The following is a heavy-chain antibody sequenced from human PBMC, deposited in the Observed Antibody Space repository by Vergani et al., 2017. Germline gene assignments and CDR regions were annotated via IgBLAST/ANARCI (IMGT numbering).Heavy chain of an antibody. J-gene: IGHJ4*02. Sequence: EVQLLESGGGLVQPGGSLRLSCAASGFTFSSYSMNWVRQAPGKGLEWVSYISSSGSTIYYADSVKGRFTISRDNAKNSLYLQMNSLRAEDTAVYYCARDTGITMVRGNLDYWGQGTLVTVSS. V-gene: IGHV3-48*04. D-gene: IGHD3-10*01. CDR2: ISSSGSTI. CDR1: GFTFSSYS. CDR3: ARDTGITMVRGNLDY.